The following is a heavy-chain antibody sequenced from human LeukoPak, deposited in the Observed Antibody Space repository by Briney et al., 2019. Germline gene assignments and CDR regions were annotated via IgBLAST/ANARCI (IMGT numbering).Heavy chain of an antibody. V-gene: IGHV4-59*01. CDR2: FYGSAVT. J-gene: IGHJ4*02. CDR1: GGSIRSYY. CDR3: AREGGQTSSWYFDY. Sequence: SETLSLTCTVSGGSIRSYYWSWIRQSPGKGLEWIGYFYGSAVTKYNPSLKSRVTISVDMSKNQFSLSLTSVTAADTAVYYCAREGGQTSSWYFDYWGQGTLVTVSS. D-gene: IGHD6-13*01.